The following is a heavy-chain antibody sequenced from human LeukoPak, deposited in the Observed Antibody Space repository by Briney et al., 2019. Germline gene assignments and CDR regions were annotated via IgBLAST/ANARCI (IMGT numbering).Heavy chain of an antibody. J-gene: IGHJ4*02. CDR2: ISSSGSTI. V-gene: IGHV3-11*01. D-gene: IGHD5-18*01. Sequence: PGGSLRLSCAASGFTFSDYYMSWIRQAPGKGLEWVSYISSSGSTIYYADSVKGRFTISRDNAKNSLYLQMNSLRAEDTAVYYCARDTPSYSYGLKALDYWGQGTLVTVSS. CDR1: GFTFSDYY. CDR3: ARDTPSYSYGLKALDY.